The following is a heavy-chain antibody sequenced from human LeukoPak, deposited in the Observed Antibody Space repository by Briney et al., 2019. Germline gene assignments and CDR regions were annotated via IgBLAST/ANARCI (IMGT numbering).Heavy chain of an antibody. CDR2: TSWNSGSI. J-gene: IGHJ4*02. D-gene: IGHD2-15*01. Sequence: PGGSLRFSCAASGFTFDDYAMHWVRQAPGKGLEGGSGTSWNSGSIGYADSGKGRFTISRDNAKNSLYLQMNSLRVEDTAVYYCAKDPTRPQWWSRAAFDYWGQGTLVTVS. CDR1: GFTFDDYA. CDR3: AKDPTRPQWWSRAAFDY. V-gene: IGHV3-9*01.